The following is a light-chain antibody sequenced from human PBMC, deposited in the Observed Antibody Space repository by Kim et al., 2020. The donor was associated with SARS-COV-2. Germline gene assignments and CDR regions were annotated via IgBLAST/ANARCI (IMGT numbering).Light chain of an antibody. V-gene: IGLV3-1*01. CDR2: QDT. CDR1: KLGEKY. Sequence: VSPGQTASITCSGDKLGEKYACWYQQKPGQSPVLVIYQDTKRPSGIPERFSGSNSGNTATLTISGTQAMDEADYYCQTWDSITVVFSGGNQLTVL. CDR3: QTWDSITVV. J-gene: IGLJ2*01.